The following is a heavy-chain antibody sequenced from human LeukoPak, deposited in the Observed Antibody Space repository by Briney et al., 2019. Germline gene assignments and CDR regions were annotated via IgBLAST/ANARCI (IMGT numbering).Heavy chain of an antibody. CDR3: ARDLGYCTSTSCYSLYGMDV. CDR1: GFTLSSYE. Sequence: GGSLRLSCAASGFTLSSYEMNWVRQAPGEGLEWVSYISSSGSTIHYADSVKGRFTISRDDAKNSLYLQMNSLRAEDTAVYYCARDLGYCTSTSCYSLYGMDVWGKGTTVTVSS. CDR2: ISSSGSTI. J-gene: IGHJ6*04. V-gene: IGHV3-48*03. D-gene: IGHD2-2*02.